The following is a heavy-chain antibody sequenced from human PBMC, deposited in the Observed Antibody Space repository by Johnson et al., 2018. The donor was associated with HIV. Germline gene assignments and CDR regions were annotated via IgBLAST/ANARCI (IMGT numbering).Heavy chain of an antibody. Sequence: VQLVESGGGLVKPGGSLRLSCAASGFTFSSYAMSWVRQAPGKGLEWVSAISGSGGSTIYYADSVKGRFTISRDNAKNSLYLQMNSLRAEDTAVYYCAKGQGSSRTYAFDIWGQGTMVTVSS. V-gene: IGHV3-23*04. D-gene: IGHD6-13*01. J-gene: IGHJ3*02. CDR3: AKGQGSSRTYAFDI. CDR1: GFTFSSYA. CDR2: ISGSGGSTI.